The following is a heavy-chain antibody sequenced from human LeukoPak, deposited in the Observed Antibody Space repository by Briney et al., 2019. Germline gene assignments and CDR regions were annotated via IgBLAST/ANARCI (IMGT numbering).Heavy chain of an antibody. Sequence: GGSLRLSCAASGFTFSSYAMSWVRQAPGKGLEWVSGISGNGVNTYYADSVKGRFAISRDNSKNTLYLQMNSLRAEDTAVYYCAKDRGSGRYRLDFRGQGTLVTVSS. V-gene: IGHV3-23*01. D-gene: IGHD6-19*01. CDR3: AKDRGSGRYRLDF. J-gene: IGHJ4*02. CDR1: GFTFSSYA. CDR2: ISGNGVNT.